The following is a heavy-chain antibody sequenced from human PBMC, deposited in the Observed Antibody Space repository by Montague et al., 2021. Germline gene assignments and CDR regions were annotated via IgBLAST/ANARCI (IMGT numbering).Heavy chain of an antibody. J-gene: IGHJ4*02. CDR3: ARVGLTVAAGMIDY. D-gene: IGHD6-13*01. V-gene: IGHV3-11*06. CDR2: IGTSSSFT. CDR1: GFTFNNYF. Sequence: SLRLSCSASGFTFNNYFMSWFRRAPGKGLEWLSYIGTSSSFTRYADSVKGRFTISRDNAMNSLYLQMTAVRGEDTAVYYCARVGLTVAAGMIDYWGQGTLVTVSS.